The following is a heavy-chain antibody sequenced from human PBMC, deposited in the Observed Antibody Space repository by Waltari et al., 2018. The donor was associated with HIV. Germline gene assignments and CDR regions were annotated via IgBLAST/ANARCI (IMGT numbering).Heavy chain of an antibody. V-gene: IGHV3-53*01. CDR2: IHSSGGT. CDR1: GFTVSSVY. J-gene: IGHJ4*02. Sequence: GLIQPGGSLRLSCAASGFTVSSVYMSWVRQAPGKGLEWVSVIHSSGGTNYADSVKGRFTISRDNSKNTLYLQMNSLGAEDTAVYYCARDTTVVGTRYFDYWGRGTLVTVSS. D-gene: IGHD6-13*01. CDR3: ARDTTVVGTRYFDY.